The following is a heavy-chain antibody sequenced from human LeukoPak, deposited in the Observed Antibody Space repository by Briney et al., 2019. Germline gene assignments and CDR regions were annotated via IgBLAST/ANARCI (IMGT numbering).Heavy chain of an antibody. Sequence: ASVTVSCRASGYTFTNYVVKWVRRAPGHGLEWMGWISTYNGNANYAQSLQGRITMTTDTSTSTAYMELRSLRSDDTAVYYCARHRLHRLYYDSNGYYHDAFDIWGQGTMVTVSS. CDR1: GYTFTNYV. V-gene: IGHV1-18*01. CDR2: ISTYNGNA. CDR3: ARHRLHRLYYDSNGYYHDAFDI. J-gene: IGHJ3*02. D-gene: IGHD3-22*01.